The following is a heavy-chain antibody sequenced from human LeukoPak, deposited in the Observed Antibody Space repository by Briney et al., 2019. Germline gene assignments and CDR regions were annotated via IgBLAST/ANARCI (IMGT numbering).Heavy chain of an antibody. CDR2: IYYSGST. V-gene: IGHV4-59*01. CDR3: ARGMDFWSGYPYYVWDY. CDR1: GGSISSYY. D-gene: IGHD3-3*01. Sequence: SVTLSLTCTVSGGSISSYYWSWIRQPPGKGLEWIGYIYYSGSTNYNPSLKSRVTISVDTSKNQFSLKLSSVTAADTAVYYCARGMDFWSGYPYYVWDYWGQGTLVTVSS. J-gene: IGHJ4*02.